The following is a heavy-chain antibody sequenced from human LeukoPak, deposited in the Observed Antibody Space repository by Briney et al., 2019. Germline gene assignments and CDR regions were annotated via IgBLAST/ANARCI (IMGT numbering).Heavy chain of an antibody. D-gene: IGHD4-17*01. V-gene: IGHV3-49*04. CDR3: SRGLHDYGDSNYYFDQ. Sequence: GALRLSCAASEFTFSSYSMNWVRQAPGKGLEWICFIRKKSYGETTDYAASVRGRFTISRDDAKSIAYLQMNSLKTEDTALYYCSRGLHDYGDSNYYFDQWGRGTLVTVSS. CDR2: IRKKSYGETT. J-gene: IGHJ4*02. CDR1: EFTFSSYS.